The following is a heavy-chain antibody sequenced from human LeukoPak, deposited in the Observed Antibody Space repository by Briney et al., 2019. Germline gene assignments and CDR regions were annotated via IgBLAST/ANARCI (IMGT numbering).Heavy chain of an antibody. CDR3: ATGPIAAAGFHDY. CDR1: GFTFSSYS. D-gene: IGHD6-13*01. Sequence: GGSLRLSCAASGFTFSSYSMNWVRQAPGKGLEWVSSISSSSSYIYYADSVKGRFTISRDNAKNSLYLQMNSLRAEDTAVYYCATGPIAAAGFHDYWGQGTLVTVSS. V-gene: IGHV3-21*01. CDR2: ISSSSSYI. J-gene: IGHJ4*02.